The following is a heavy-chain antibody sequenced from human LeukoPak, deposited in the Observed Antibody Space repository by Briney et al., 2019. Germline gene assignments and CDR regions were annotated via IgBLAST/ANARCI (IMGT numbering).Heavy chain of an antibody. CDR2: FDPEDGET. J-gene: IGHJ3*02. D-gene: IGHD2-2*02. CDR3: ATISAPADPAAIVPNAFDI. Sequence: ASVKVSCEVSGYTLTELSMHWVRQAPGKGLEWMGGFDPEDGETIYAQKFHGRVTMTEDTSTDTAYMELSSLRSEDTAVYYCATISAPADPAAIVPNAFDIWGQGTMVTVSS. CDR1: GYTLTELS. V-gene: IGHV1-24*01.